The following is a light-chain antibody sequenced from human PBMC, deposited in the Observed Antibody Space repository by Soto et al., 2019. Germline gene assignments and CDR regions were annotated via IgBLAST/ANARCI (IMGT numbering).Light chain of an antibody. CDR2: GAS. Sequence: EIVLTQSPGTLSLSPGERATLSCRASQSVSSSYLAWYQQKPGQAPRLLIYGASSRATGIPDRFSGSGSGTDFTLTISRLEPEDFAVYSCQQYGSLPFTFGPGTKVDIK. J-gene: IGKJ3*01. CDR1: QSVSSSY. CDR3: QQYGSLPFT. V-gene: IGKV3-20*01.